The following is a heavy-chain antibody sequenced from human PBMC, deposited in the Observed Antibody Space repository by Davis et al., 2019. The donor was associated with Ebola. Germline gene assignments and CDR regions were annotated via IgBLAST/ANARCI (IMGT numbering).Heavy chain of an antibody. D-gene: IGHD1-26*01. CDR1: GYSFTSYW. Sequence: KVSCKGSGYSFTSYWISWVRQMPGKGLEWMGRIDPRDSYTNYSPSFQGHVTISADKSISTAYLQWSSLKASDTAMYYCARRERGNWFDPWGQGTLVTVSS. CDR2: IDPRDSYT. V-gene: IGHV5-10-1*01. J-gene: IGHJ5*02. CDR3: ARRERGNWFDP.